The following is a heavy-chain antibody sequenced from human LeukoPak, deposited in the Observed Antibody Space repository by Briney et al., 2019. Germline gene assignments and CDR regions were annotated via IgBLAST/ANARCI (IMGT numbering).Heavy chain of an antibody. V-gene: IGHV1-69*04. CDR2: IIPILGIA. D-gene: IGHD3-22*01. CDR1: GGTFSSYA. Sequence: SVKVSCKASGGTFSSYAISWVRHAPGQGLELMGRIIPILGIANYAQKFQGRVTITADKSTSTAYMELSSLRSEDTAVYYCARAYYYDSSGYYSGYFDYWGQGTLVTVSS. CDR3: ARAYYYDSSGYYSGYFDY. J-gene: IGHJ4*02.